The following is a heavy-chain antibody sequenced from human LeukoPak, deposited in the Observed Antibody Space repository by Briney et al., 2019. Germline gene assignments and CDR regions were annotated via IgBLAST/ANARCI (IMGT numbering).Heavy chain of an antibody. CDR3: ARGGLGDY. J-gene: IGHJ4*02. Sequence: SETLSLTCTVSGGSISNYYWNWIRQPPGKGLEWIGSFYYSGNTNYNPSLKSRVTISVDTSKNQFSLKLSSVTAADTAVYYCARGGLGDYWGQGTLVTVSS. CDR2: FYYSGNT. D-gene: IGHD6-19*01. CDR1: GGSISNYY. V-gene: IGHV4-59*12.